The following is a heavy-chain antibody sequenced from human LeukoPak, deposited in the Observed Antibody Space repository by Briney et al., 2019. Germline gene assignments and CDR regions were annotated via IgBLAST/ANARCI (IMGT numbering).Heavy chain of an antibody. CDR3: ARGGPYYYDSSDY. D-gene: IGHD3-22*01. CDR1: GGSINSYY. J-gene: IGHJ4*02. CDR2: MYYSGST. V-gene: IGHV4-59*01. Sequence: SETLSLTCTVSGGSINSYYWSWIRQPPGKGLEWIGYMYYSGSTKYNPSLKSRVTISVDTSKNQFSLNLSSVTAADTAVYYCARGGPYYYDSSDYWGQGTLVTVS.